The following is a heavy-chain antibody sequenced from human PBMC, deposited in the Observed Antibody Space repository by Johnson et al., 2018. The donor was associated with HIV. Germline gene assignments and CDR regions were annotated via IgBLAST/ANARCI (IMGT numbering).Heavy chain of an antibody. V-gene: IGHV3-74*01. CDR2: INSFGSST. D-gene: IGHD6-6*01. CDR3: VRAVYSSSSSCAFDM. CDR1: GFTYDMYW. J-gene: IGHJ3*02. Sequence: VQLVESGGGLVQPGGSLRLSCAASGFTYDMYWMHWVRQAPGKGLVWVSRINSFGSSTNYADFVKGLFTISRDNAKNTLYLQMNSLRAEDTAVYYCVRAVYSSSSSCAFDMWGQGTVVTVSS.